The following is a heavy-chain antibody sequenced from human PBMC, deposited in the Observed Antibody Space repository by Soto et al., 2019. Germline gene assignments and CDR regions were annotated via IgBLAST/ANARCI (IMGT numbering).Heavy chain of an antibody. D-gene: IGHD3-9*01. J-gene: IGHJ6*02. CDR2: IYYSGST. CDR1: GGSISSYY. CDR3: ARLNFDRAYAGGAYYYGMDV. V-gene: IGHV4-59*01. Sequence: SETLSLTCTVSGGSISSYYWSWIRQPPGKGLEWIGYIYYSGSTNYNPSLKSRVTISVDTSKNQFSLKLSSVTAADTAVYYCARLNFDRAYAGGAYYYGMDVWGQGTTVTVSS.